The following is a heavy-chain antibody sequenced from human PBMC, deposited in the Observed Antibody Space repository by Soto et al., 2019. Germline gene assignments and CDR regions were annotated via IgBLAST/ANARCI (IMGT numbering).Heavy chain of an antibody. Sequence: QVQLVQSGAEVKKPGASVKVSCKASGYTFTNYGISWVRQAPGRGLEWMGWISAYNGNTKYAQKFQGRVTMTTDTSTSTAYMELRSRRSDDTAVYYCARGVGSGSYYNQYNWFDPWGQGTLVTVSS. CDR2: ISAYNGNT. J-gene: IGHJ5*02. V-gene: IGHV1-18*01. CDR3: ARGVGSGSYYNQYNWFDP. D-gene: IGHD3-10*01. CDR1: GYTFTNYG.